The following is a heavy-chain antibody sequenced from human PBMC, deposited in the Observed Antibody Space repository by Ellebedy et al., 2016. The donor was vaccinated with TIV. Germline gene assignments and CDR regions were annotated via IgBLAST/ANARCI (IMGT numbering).Heavy chain of an antibody. J-gene: IGHJ5*02. CDR1: GFSFRSYW. D-gene: IGHD4-17*01. V-gene: IGHV3-7*01. Sequence: GESLKLSCVASGFSFRSYWMSWVRQAPGKGLEWVANIYQDGSNQYYVDSVKGRFTISRDNANQSLFLQMNSLRGEDTAVYYCARRGSYGDYAVQINSRFDRWGRGTLVTVSS. CDR2: IYQDGSNQ. CDR3: ARRGSYGDYAVQINSRFDR.